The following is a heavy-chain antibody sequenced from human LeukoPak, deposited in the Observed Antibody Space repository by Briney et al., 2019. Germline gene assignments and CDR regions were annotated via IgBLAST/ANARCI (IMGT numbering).Heavy chain of an antibody. CDR3: AAGNYYDSSGYYPYAFDI. V-gene: IGHV1-58*01. J-gene: IGHJ3*02. Sequence: SVKVSCKASGFIFSMSAVQRVRQGRGQRLGWIGWIVVGSGNTNYAQKFQERVTMTRDMSTGTAYMELSSLRSEDTAVYYCAAGNYYDSSGYYPYAFDIWGQGTMVTVSS. CDR1: GFIFSMSA. CDR2: IVVGSGNT. D-gene: IGHD3-22*01.